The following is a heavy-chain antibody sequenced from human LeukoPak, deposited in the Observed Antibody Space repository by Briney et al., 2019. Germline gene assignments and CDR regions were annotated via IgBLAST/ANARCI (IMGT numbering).Heavy chain of an antibody. CDR2: IYTSGST. Sequence: SETLSLTCTVSGGSISSGSYYWSWIRQPAGKGLEWIGRIYTSGSTNYNPSLKSRVTISVDTSKNQFSLKLSSVTAADTAVYYCARVRSRGWYFDYWGQGTLVTVSS. CDR1: GGSISSGSYY. CDR3: ARVRSRGWYFDY. J-gene: IGHJ4*02. D-gene: IGHD4-17*01. V-gene: IGHV4-61*02.